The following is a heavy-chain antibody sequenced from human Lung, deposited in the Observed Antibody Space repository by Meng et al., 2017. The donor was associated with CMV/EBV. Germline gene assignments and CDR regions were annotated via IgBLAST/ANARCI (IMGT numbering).Heavy chain of an antibody. CDR3: AKDSFYASGSYYNYPYYLDS. Sequence: GGSLRLSCAASGFNFDGYAMHWVRKAPGKGLEWVSSINWNSGSVGYGDSVKGRFTISRDNAKSSLYLQMNSLRAEDTALYFCAKDSFYASGSYYNYPYYLDSWGQGTLVTVSS. V-gene: IGHV3-9*01. CDR2: INWNSGSV. J-gene: IGHJ4*02. CDR1: GFNFDGYA. D-gene: IGHD3-10*01.